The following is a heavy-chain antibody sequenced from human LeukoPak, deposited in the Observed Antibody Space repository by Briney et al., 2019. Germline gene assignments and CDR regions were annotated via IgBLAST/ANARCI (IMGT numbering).Heavy chain of an antibody. V-gene: IGHV3-11*04. CDR3: ARESGSGWFEVDYFDY. D-gene: IGHD6-19*01. J-gene: IGHJ4*02. CDR2: ISSSGSTI. CDR1: GFTFSDYY. Sequence: GGSLRLSCAASGFTFSDYYMSWIRQAPGKGLEWVSYISSSGSTIYYADSVKGRFTISRDNAKNSLYLQMNSLRAEDTAVYYCARESGSGWFEVDYFDYWGQGTLVTVSS.